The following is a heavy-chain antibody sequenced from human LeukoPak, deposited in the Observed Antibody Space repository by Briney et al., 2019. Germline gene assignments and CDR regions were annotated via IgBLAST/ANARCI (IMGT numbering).Heavy chain of an antibody. CDR1: GFTFSSYA. V-gene: IGHV3-23*01. CDR2: INGSGGST. J-gene: IGHJ6*03. CDR3: AKDKGDPEGYYYMDV. D-gene: IGHD2-21*02. Sequence: GGSLRLSCAASGFTFSSYAMNWVRQAPGKGLEWVSGINGSGGSTYYAGSVKGRFTISRDNSKNTLYLQMNSLRAEDTALYYCAKDKGDPEGYYYMDVWGKGTTVTISS.